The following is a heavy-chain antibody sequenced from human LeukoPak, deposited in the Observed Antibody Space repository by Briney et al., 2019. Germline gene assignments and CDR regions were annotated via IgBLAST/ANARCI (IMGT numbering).Heavy chain of an antibody. CDR2: ISSNGGST. Sequence: GGSLRLSWAASGFTFSSYAMHWVRQAPGKGLEYVSAISSNGGSTYYANSVKGRFTISRDNSKNTLYLQMGSLRAEDMAVYYCAREAAVAYCFDYWGQGTLVTVSS. V-gene: IGHV3-64*01. D-gene: IGHD6-19*01. J-gene: IGHJ4*02. CDR1: GFTFSSYA. CDR3: AREAAVAYCFDY.